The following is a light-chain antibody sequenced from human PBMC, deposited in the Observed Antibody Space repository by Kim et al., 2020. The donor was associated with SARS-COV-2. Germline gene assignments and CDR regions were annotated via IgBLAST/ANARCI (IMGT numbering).Light chain of an antibody. Sequence: SLSPGERATLSCRASQSVGSYLAWYQQKPGQAPRLLIYEASNRATGIPARFSGGGSGTDFALTINNLEPEDFAVYYCQQRSKWPLTFGGGTKLEIK. CDR1: QSVGSY. CDR3: QQRSKWPLT. CDR2: EAS. V-gene: IGKV3-11*01. J-gene: IGKJ4*01.